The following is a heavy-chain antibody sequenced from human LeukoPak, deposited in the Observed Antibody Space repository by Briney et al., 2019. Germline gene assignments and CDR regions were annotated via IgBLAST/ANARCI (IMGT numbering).Heavy chain of an antibody. Sequence: SQTLSLTCTVSGDSISSGDYYWSWIRQPAGKGLEWIGRISSSGSTNYNPSLKSRVTISVDTSKNQFSLKLSSVTAADTAVYYCARTGVAPYYYYYYMDVWGKGTTVTVSS. J-gene: IGHJ6*03. CDR1: GDSISSGDYY. V-gene: IGHV4-61*02. CDR3: ARTGVAPYYYYYYMDV. D-gene: IGHD5-12*01. CDR2: ISSSGST.